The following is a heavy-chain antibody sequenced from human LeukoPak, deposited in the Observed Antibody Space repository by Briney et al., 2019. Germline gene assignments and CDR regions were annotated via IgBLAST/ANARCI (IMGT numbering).Heavy chain of an antibody. D-gene: IGHD5-18*01. CDR2: ISAYNGNT. CDR1: GYTFTSYG. Sequence: ASVKVSCKASGYTFTSYGISWVRQAPGQGLEWMGWISAYNGNTNYAQKLQGRVTMTTDTSTSTAYMELRSLRAEDTAVYYCARDYIKYSYGYFQDIWGQGTMVTVSS. V-gene: IGHV1-18*01. CDR3: ARDYIKYSYGYFQDI. J-gene: IGHJ3*02.